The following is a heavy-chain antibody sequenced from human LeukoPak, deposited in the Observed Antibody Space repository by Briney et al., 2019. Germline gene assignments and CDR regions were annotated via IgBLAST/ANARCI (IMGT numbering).Heavy chain of an antibody. CDR3: AREGYSSSWYGEVNWFDP. Sequence: SETLSLTCTVSGGSISSGGYYWSWIRQHPGKGLEWIGYIYYSGSTYYNPSLKSRVTISVDTSKNQFSLKLSSVTAADTAVYYCAREGYSSSWYGEVNWFDPWGQGTLVTVSS. J-gene: IGHJ5*02. D-gene: IGHD6-13*01. CDR1: GGSISSGGYY. V-gene: IGHV4-31*03. CDR2: IYYSGST.